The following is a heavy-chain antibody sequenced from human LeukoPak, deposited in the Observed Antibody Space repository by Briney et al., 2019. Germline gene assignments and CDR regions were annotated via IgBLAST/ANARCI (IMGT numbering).Heavy chain of an antibody. Sequence: AAVKVSCKASGYTFITYYMHLVGQAPGQGLEWMGVINPSGGTTSYAQKFQARVTMTRDTSTSTVYIELSSLSSEDTAVYYCARGTGLGGDYVSNWGQGTLVTVSS. D-gene: IGHD3-16*01. J-gene: IGHJ4*02. CDR3: ARGTGLGGDYVSN. V-gene: IGHV1-46*01. CDR2: INPSGGTT. CDR1: GYTFITYY.